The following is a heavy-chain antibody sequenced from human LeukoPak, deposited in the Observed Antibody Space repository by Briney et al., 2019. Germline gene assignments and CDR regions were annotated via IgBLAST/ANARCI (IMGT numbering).Heavy chain of an antibody. CDR3: VVSIQAAAIPAFDS. CDR2: INPKNGGT. J-gene: IGHJ4*02. V-gene: IGHV1-2*02. Sequence: ASVKVSCKASGYNFAHNIHWVRQAPGQGHEFMGWINPKNGGTKYAQNFQGRVTMTRGTSISTVYMELSSLGSDDAAVYYCVVSIQAAAIPAFDSWGQGTLVTVSS. CDR1: GYNFAHN. D-gene: IGHD6-25*01.